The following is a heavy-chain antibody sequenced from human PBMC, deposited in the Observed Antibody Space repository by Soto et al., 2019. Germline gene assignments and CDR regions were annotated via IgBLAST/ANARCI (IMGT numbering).Heavy chain of an antibody. J-gene: IGHJ6*02. V-gene: IGHV2-5*02. CDR3: VHSRCGGDCLQTYSSHYYYGMDI. CDR2: LYWDGDR. CDR1: GFSLSTGGMG. D-gene: IGHD2-21*02. Sequence: QITLKESGPTLVKPTQTLTLTCTFSGFSLSTGGMGVGWIRQPPGKALEWLALLYWDGDRRYRPSLMSRLTIAKDTSKSQVVLTMTNMDPVDTATYYCVHSRCGGDCLQTYSSHYYYGMDIWGQGTTVTVSS.